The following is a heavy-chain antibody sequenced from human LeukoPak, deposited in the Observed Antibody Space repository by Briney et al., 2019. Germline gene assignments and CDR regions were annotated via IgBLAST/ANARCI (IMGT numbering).Heavy chain of an antibody. CDR3: ARGGCSSTSCYTTTRNNWFDP. Sequence: SVKVSCKASGGTFSSYAISWVRQAPGQGLEWMGRIIPIFGIANYAQKFQGRVTITADKSTSTAYMELSSLRSEDTVVYYCARGGCSSTSCYTTTRNNWFDPWGQGTLVTVSS. J-gene: IGHJ5*02. D-gene: IGHD2-2*02. V-gene: IGHV1-69*04. CDR1: GGTFSSYA. CDR2: IIPIFGIA.